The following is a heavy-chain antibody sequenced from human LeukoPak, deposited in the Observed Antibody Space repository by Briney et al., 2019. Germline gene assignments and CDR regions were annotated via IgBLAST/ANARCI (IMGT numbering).Heavy chain of an antibody. V-gene: IGHV3-48*03. J-gene: IGHJ6*03. CDR1: GFTFSSYE. CDR2: ISSCGSTI. Sequence: GGSLRLSCAASGFTFSSYEMNWVRQAPGKGLEWVSYISSCGSTIYYADSVKGRFTISRDNAKNSLYLQMNSLRAEDTAVYYCARSSRDCSGGSCYPTYYYYYMDVWGKGTTVTVSS. D-gene: IGHD2-15*01. CDR3: ARSSRDCSGGSCYPTYYYYYMDV.